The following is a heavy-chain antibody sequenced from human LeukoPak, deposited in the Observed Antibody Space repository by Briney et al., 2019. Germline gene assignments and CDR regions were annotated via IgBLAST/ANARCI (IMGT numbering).Heavy chain of an antibody. D-gene: IGHD3-22*01. CDR1: GGTFSSYA. CDR3: ARDEPYYYDSSGYYSVY. CDR2: IIPIFGTA. Sequence: ASVKVSCKASGGTFSSYAISWVRQAPGQGLEWMGGIIPIFGTANYAQKFQGRVTITADESTSTAYMELSSLRSEDTAVYYCARDEPYYYDSSGYYSVYWGQGTLVTVSS. J-gene: IGHJ4*02. V-gene: IGHV1-69*01.